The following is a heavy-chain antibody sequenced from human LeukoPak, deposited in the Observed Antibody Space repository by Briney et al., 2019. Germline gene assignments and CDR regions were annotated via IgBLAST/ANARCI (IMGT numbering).Heavy chain of an antibody. Sequence: PGGSLRLSCAASGFSFSSYVMHWVRQAPGKGLEYVSAISSNGGETYYADSVKVRFTISRDNSKNALYLQMGSLRVEDMAVYYCARGRSPRGYYYGMDVWGQGTAVTVS. CDR1: GFSFSSYV. D-gene: IGHD1-26*01. V-gene: IGHV3-64*02. CDR3: ARGRSPRGYYYGMDV. CDR2: ISSNGGET. J-gene: IGHJ6*02.